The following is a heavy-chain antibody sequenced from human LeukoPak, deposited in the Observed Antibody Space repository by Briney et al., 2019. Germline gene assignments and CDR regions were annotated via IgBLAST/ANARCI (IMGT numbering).Heavy chain of an antibody. V-gene: IGHV4-39*07. CDR3: ASLDNYDYVWGSYSY. CDR2: IYYSGST. Sequence: SETLSLTCTVSGGSISSSSYYWGWIRQPPGKGLEWIGSIYYSGSTYYNPSLKSRVTISVDTSKNQFSLKLSSVTAADTAVYYCASLDNYDYVWGSYSYWGQGTPVTVSS. J-gene: IGHJ4*02. CDR1: GGSISSSSYY. D-gene: IGHD3-16*01.